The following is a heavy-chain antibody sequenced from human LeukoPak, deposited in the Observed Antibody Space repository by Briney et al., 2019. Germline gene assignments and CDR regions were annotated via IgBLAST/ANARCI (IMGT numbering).Heavy chain of an antibody. Sequence: SSETLSLTCTVSGGSIGSSYWTWIRQPPGKGLQWVEYIYYSGSTTYNPFLRSRLSMSVDPSNNQVSLTLTPVTAADTAVDYCARRFSGDYYDSSGYSAFYIWGQGTMVTASS. CDR1: GGSIGSSY. D-gene: IGHD3-22*01. CDR3: ARRFSGDYYDSSGYSAFYI. CDR2: IYYSGST. V-gene: IGHV4-59*08. J-gene: IGHJ3*02.